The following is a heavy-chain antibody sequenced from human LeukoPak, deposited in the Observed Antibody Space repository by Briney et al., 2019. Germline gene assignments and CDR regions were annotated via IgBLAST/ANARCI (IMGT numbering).Heavy chain of an antibody. Sequence: SETLSLTCSVSGDSISYFYWSWIRQAAGKGLEWIGRVSSSGSIDYNASLKSRVTMSVDTSKNQFSLKLSSVTAADTAVYYCAAFLLQQINVFDIWGQGTMVTVSS. CDR1: GDSISYFY. D-gene: IGHD1-1*01. CDR2: VSSSGSI. CDR3: AAFLLQQINVFDI. J-gene: IGHJ3*02. V-gene: IGHV4-4*07.